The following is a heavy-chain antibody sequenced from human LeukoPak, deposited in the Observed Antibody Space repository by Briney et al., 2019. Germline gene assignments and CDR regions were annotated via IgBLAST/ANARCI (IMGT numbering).Heavy chain of an antibody. Sequence: GASVKVSCKASGGTFSSYAISWVRQAPGQGLEWMGRIIPILGIANYAQKFQGRVTITADKSTSTAYMELSSLRSEDTAVYYCARTFRERDGYNLWGQGTLVTVSS. V-gene: IGHV1-69*04. CDR1: GGTFSSYA. J-gene: IGHJ4*02. CDR2: IIPILGIA. D-gene: IGHD5-24*01. CDR3: ARTFRERDGYNL.